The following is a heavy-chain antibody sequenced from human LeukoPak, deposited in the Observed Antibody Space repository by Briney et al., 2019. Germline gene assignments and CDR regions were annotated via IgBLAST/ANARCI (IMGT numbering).Heavy chain of an antibody. J-gene: IGHJ6*02. V-gene: IGHV3-66*01. CDR3: ARDLGSYYYYYGMDV. CDR2: IYSGGST. Sequence: PGGSLRLSCAASGFTVSSNYMSWVRHAPGKGLEWFSVIYSGGSTYYADSVKGRFTISRDNSKNTLYLQMNSLRAEDTAVYYCARDLGSYYYYYGMDVWGQGTTVTVSS. D-gene: IGHD1-14*01. CDR1: GFTVSSNY.